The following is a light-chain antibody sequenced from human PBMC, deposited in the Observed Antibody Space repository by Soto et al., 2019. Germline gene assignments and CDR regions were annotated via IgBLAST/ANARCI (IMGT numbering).Light chain of an antibody. Sequence: DIQMTQSPSTLSPSVGDTDTITCRASQSTSSWLAWYQQKPGKAPKVLIYDVSSLESGVPSRFSGSGSGTEFTLTINSLQPDDFATYYCQHYNSYSEAFGQGTKVDIK. V-gene: IGKV1-5*01. CDR1: QSTSSW. CDR2: DVS. J-gene: IGKJ1*01. CDR3: QHYNSYSEA.